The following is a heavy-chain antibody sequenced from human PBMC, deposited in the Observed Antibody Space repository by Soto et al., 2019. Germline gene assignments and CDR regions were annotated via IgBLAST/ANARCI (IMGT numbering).Heavy chain of an antibody. V-gene: IGHV4-4*02. CDR1: GASISSTDW. J-gene: IGHJ3*02. CDR3: ARGREQWLVDAFDI. D-gene: IGHD6-19*01. CDR2: IYHSGST. Sequence: SETLSLTCAVSGASISSTDWWSWVRQPPGKGLEWLGEIYHSGSTYYNPSLKSRVTISSDTSKNQLSLRLNSVTAADTALYYCARGREQWLVDAFDIWGQGTMVTVSS.